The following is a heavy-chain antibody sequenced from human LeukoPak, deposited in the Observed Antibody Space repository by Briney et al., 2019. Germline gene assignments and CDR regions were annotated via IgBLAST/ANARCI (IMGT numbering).Heavy chain of an antibody. CDR1: GFTFSSYG. CDR3: ARDSQDIVVVVAATLRIGYFDY. J-gene: IGHJ4*02. Sequence: GGSLRLSCAASGFTFSSYGMHWVRQAPGKGLEWVAVISYDGSNKYYADSVKGRFTISRDNSKNTLYLQMNSLGAEDTAVYYCARDSQDIVVVVAATLRIGYFDYWGQGTLVTVSS. CDR2: ISYDGSNK. D-gene: IGHD2-15*01. V-gene: IGHV3-30*03.